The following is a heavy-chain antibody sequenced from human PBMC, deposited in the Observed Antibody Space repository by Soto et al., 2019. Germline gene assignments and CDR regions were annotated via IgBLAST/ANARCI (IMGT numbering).Heavy chain of an antibody. Sequence: QVQLVQSGAEVKKPGASVKVSCKASGYTFTSYGISWVRQAPRPGLEWMGWISAYNGNTNYAQKLQGRVTMTTDACTSTGYMQLRSLRSGDTAVYYCARALGYCSSTSCYSFDYWGQGTLVTVSS. CDR2: ISAYNGNT. J-gene: IGHJ4*02. D-gene: IGHD2-2*01. CDR3: ARALGYCSSTSCYSFDY. CDR1: GYTFTSYG. V-gene: IGHV1-18*04.